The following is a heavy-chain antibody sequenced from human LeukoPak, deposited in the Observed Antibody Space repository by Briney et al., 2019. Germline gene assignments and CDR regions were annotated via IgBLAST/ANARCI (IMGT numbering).Heavy chain of an antibody. CDR2: TYYRSKWYN. CDR3: ARVVRCGPSQVQPLIAVAGGMDV. CDR1: GDSVSSNSAA. D-gene: IGHD6-19*01. Sequence: SQTLSLTCAISGDSVSSNSAAWNWIRQSPSRGLEWLGRTYYRSKWYNDYAVSVKSRITINPDTSKNQFSLQLNSVTPEDTAVYYCARVVRCGPSQVQPLIAVAGGMDVWGQGTTVTVSS. V-gene: IGHV6-1*01. J-gene: IGHJ6*02.